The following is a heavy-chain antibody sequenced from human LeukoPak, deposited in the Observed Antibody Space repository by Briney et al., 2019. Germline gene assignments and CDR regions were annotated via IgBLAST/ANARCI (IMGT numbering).Heavy chain of an antibody. CDR3: ARNPNYGDYRFEY. V-gene: IGHV1-69*13. CDR1: GGTFSSYA. CDR2: IIPIFGTA. Sequence: ASVTVSCKASGGTFSSYAISWVRQAPGQGLEWMGGIIPIFGTANYAQKFQGRVTITADESTSTAYMELSSLRSEDTAVYYCARNPNYGDYRFEYWGQGTLVTVSS. D-gene: IGHD4-17*01. J-gene: IGHJ4*02.